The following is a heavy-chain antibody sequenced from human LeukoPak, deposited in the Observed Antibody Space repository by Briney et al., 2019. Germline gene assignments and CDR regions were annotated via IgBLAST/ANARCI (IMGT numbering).Heavy chain of an antibody. CDR2: IRSKAYGGTT. J-gene: IGHJ4*02. V-gene: IGHV3-49*04. CDR1: GFTFGDYA. Sequence: QPGRSLRLSCTASGFTFGDYAMSWVRQAPGKGLEWVGFIRSKAYGGTTEYAASVKGRFTISRDDSKSIAYLQMNSLKTEDTAVYYCTRKVENFDYWGQGTLVTVSS. CDR3: TRKVENFDY.